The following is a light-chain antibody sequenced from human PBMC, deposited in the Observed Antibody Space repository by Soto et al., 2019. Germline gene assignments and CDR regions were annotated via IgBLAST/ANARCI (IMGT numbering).Light chain of an antibody. CDR2: GAS. J-gene: IGKJ1*01. Sequence: EIVMTQSPATLSVSPGEKATRSCRASQSVSSNLAWYQQKPGQAPRLLIYGASTRATGIPARFSGSGSGTEFTLTISSLQSEDFAVYYCQQYNNWPRGFGQGTKVEIK. V-gene: IGKV3-15*01. CDR1: QSVSSN. CDR3: QQYNNWPRG.